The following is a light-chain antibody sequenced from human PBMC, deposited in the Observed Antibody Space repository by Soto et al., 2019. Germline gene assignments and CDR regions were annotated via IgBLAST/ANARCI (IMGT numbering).Light chain of an antibody. CDR3: QSYDTSLRVVV. CDR1: SSNIGAGYD. CDR2: GNF. J-gene: IGLJ2*01. Sequence: QAVVTQPPSVSGAPGQRVTISCTGSSSNIGAGYDVHWYQQLPGTATKLLIYGNFNRPSGVPDRFSGSKSGTSASLAITGLQAEDEADYYCQSYDTSLRVVVFAGGTKVTVL. V-gene: IGLV1-40*01.